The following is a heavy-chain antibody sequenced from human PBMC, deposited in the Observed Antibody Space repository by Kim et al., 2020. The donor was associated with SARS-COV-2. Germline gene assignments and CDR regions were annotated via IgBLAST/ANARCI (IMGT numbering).Heavy chain of an antibody. CDR1: GGSISSGGYY. V-gene: IGHV4-31*03. CDR3: ARDDIVQGVILY. Sequence: SETLSLTCTVSGGSISSGGYYWSWIRQHPGKGLEWIGYIYYSGSTYYNPSLKSRVTISVDTSKNQFSLKLSSVTAADTAVYYCARDDIVQGVILYWGQGTLVTVSS. CDR2: IYYSGST. D-gene: IGHD3-10*01. J-gene: IGHJ4*02.